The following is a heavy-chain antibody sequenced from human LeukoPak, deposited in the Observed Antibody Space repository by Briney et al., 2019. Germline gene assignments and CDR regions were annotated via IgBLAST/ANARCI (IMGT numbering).Heavy chain of an antibody. CDR3: ARDLREYSSSSEEPY. J-gene: IGHJ4*02. D-gene: IGHD6-6*01. Sequence: PGGSLRLSCAASGFTFSSYSMNWVRQAPGKGLEWVSSISSSSSYIYYADSVRGRFTISRDNARNSLYLQMNSLRAEDTAVYYCARDLREYSSSSEEPYWGQGTLVTVSS. CDR1: GFTFSSYS. CDR2: ISSSSSYI. V-gene: IGHV3-21*01.